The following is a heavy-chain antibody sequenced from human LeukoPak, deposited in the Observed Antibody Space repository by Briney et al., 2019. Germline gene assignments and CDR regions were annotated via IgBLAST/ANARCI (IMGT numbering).Heavy chain of an antibody. V-gene: IGHV3-48*04. CDR2: ISSSGSTI. J-gene: IGHJ6*03. CDR3: ARLYYGSGSYYNSYYYYYMDV. CDR1: GLIFSYYS. Sequence: GGSLRLSCADSGLIFSYYSMNWVRQAPGKGLEWVSYISSSGSTIYYADSVKGRFTISRDNAKNSLYLQMNSLRAEDTAVYYCARLYYGSGSYYNSYYYYYMDVWGKGTTVTISS. D-gene: IGHD3-10*01.